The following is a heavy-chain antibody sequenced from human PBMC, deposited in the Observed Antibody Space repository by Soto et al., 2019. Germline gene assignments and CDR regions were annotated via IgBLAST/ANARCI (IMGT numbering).Heavy chain of an antibody. J-gene: IGHJ4*02. CDR2: ISSSSSTI. D-gene: IGHD3-3*01. Sequence: GGSLRLSCAASGFTFSSYSMNWVRQAPGKGLEWVSYISSSSSTIYYADSVKGRFTISRDNAKNSLYLQMNSLRDEDTAVYYCVRDTQDDFWSGYYRDYWGQGTLVTVSS. V-gene: IGHV3-48*02. CDR1: GFTFSSYS. CDR3: VRDTQDDFWSGYYRDY.